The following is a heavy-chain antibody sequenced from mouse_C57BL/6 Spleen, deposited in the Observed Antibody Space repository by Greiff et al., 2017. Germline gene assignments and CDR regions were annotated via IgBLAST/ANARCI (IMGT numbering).Heavy chain of an antibody. V-gene: IGHV14-1*01. D-gene: IGHD1-1*01. CDR1: GFNIKDYY. CDR2: IDPEDGDT. J-gene: IGHJ2*01. Sequence: VQLKESGAELVRPGASVKLSCTASGFNIKDYYMHWVKQRPEQGLEWIGRIDPEDGDTAYAPKFQGKATMTADTSSNTAYLQLSSLTSEDSAVYYFTTPIYYNNSSSYYFDYWGQGTTLTVSS. CDR3: TTPIYYNNSSSYYFDY.